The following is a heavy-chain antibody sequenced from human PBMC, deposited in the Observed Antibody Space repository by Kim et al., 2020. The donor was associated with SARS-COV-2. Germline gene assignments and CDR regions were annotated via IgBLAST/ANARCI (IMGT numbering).Heavy chain of an antibody. V-gene: IGHV4-59*01. J-gene: IGHJ4*02. D-gene: IGHD6-19*01. CDR3: ASSGWSGWGFDY. Sequence: SETLSLTCTVSGGSISSYYWSWIRQPPGKGLEWIGYIYYSGSTNYNPSLKSRVTISVDTSKNQFSLKLSSVTAADTAVYYCASSGWSGWGFDYWGQGTLVTVSS. CDR2: IYYSGST. CDR1: GGSISSYY.